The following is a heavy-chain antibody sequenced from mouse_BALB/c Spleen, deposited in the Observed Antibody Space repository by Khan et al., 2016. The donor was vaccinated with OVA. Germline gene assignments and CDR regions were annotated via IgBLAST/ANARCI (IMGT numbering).Heavy chain of an antibody. CDR2: IYPGSGST. Sequence: QVQLKQSGPELVKPGTSVKMSCKASGYTFTDYVISWVKQRTGQGLEWIGEIYPGSGSTYYNGKFKGKATLTADKSSNTAYMQLSSLTSEDSAVYFCAKSYYGSWFACWGQWTLVTVSA. J-gene: IGHJ3*01. V-gene: IGHV1-77*01. D-gene: IGHD1-1*01. CDR1: GYTFTDYV. CDR3: AKSYYGSWFAC.